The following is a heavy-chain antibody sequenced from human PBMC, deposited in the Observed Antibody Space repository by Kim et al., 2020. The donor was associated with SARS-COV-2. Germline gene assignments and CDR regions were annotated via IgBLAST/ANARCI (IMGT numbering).Heavy chain of an antibody. D-gene: IGHD3-10*01. Sequence: GGSLRLSCAASGFTFSSYSMNWVRQAPGKGLEWVSSISSSSSYIYYADSVKGRFTISRDNAKNSLYLQMNSLRAEDTAVYYCARDSMVRGALGYWGQGTLVTVSS. CDR1: GFTFSSYS. CDR2: ISSSSSYI. J-gene: IGHJ4*02. CDR3: ARDSMVRGALGY. V-gene: IGHV3-21*01.